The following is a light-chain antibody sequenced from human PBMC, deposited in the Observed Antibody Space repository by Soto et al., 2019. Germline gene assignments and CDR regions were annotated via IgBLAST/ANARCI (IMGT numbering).Light chain of an antibody. Sequence: EIVLTQSPATLSLSPGERATLSCRASQSVSSYLAWYQQKPGQAPRLLIYDASNRATGIPARFSGSGSGRDFTLTISGLEPDDFATYYCQQYNSYPWTFGQGTKVDIK. CDR2: DAS. J-gene: IGKJ1*01. CDR1: QSVSSY. CDR3: QQYNSYPWT. V-gene: IGKV3-11*02.